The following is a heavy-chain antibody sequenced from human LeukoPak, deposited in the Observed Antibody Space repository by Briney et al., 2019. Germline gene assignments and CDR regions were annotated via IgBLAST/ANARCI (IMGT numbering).Heavy chain of an antibody. CDR3: ARSFGDGLPYFDY. CDR2: IKQDGSEK. Sequence: GRSLRLSCAASGFTFSSYAMSWVRQAPGKGLEWVANIKQDGSEKYYVDSVKGRFTISRDNAKNSLYLQMNRLRAEDTAVYYCARSFGDGLPYFDYWGQGTLVTVSS. J-gene: IGHJ4*02. CDR1: GFTFSSYA. V-gene: IGHV3-7*01. D-gene: IGHD3-10*01.